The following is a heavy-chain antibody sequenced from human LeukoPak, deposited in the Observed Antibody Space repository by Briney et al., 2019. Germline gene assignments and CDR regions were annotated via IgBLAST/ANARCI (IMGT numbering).Heavy chain of an antibody. J-gene: IGHJ4*02. CDR1: GGSISSGGYY. Sequence: SETLSLTCTVSGGSISSGGYYWSWIRQHPGKGLEWIGYIYYSGSTYYNPSLKSRVTISVDTSKNRFSLKLSSVTAADTAVYYCASGPQRRILDYWGQGTLVTVSS. D-gene: IGHD1-1*01. CDR3: ASGPQRRILDY. CDR2: IYYSGST. V-gene: IGHV4-31*03.